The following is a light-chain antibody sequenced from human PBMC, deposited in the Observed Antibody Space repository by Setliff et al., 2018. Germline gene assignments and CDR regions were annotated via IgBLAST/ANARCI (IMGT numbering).Light chain of an antibody. Sequence: QSALTQPPSASGTPGQRVTISCSGSSSNIGSNAVNWYQQLPGTAPKLLIYRNNQRPSGVPDRFSGPKSGTSASLAISGLQSEDEADYYCAAWDDSLNGYVFGTGTKVTV. CDR2: RNN. J-gene: IGLJ1*01. V-gene: IGLV1-44*01. CDR3: AAWDDSLNGYV. CDR1: SSNIGSNA.